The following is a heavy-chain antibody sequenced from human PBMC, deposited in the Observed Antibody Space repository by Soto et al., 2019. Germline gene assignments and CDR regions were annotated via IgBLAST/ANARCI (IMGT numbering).Heavy chain of an antibody. CDR2: TYWHDDK. V-gene: IGHV2-5*01. D-gene: IGHD2-21*01. CDR3: ARAYIVNYL. CDR1: GFSLDTTGIG. Sequence: QITLKESGPALLKPTQTLMLTCSFSGFSLDTTGIGVGCVRQAPGKALEWLANTYWHDDKHYNPSLEGRVTISKDTSKNQVVLTMTNMDPEDTGTYYCARAYIVNYLWGQGILVTVSS. J-gene: IGHJ4*02.